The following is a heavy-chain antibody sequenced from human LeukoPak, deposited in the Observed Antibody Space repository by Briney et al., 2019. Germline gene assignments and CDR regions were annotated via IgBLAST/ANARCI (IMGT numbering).Heavy chain of an antibody. D-gene: IGHD5-24*01. CDR3: AKDIGTRRWLQIGGDY. CDR1: GFTVSSNY. V-gene: IGHV3-53*05. Sequence: GGSLRLSCAASGFTVSSNYMSWVRQAPGKGLEWVSVIYSGGSTYYADSVKGRFTISRDNSKNTLYLQMNSLRAEDTAVYYCAKDIGTRRWLQIGGDYWGQGTLVTVSS. J-gene: IGHJ4*02. CDR2: IYSGGST.